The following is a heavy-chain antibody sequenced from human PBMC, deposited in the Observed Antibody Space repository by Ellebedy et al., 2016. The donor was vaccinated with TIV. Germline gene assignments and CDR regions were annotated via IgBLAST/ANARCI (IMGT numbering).Heavy chain of an antibody. D-gene: IGHD3-10*01. CDR2: INVNSGGT. Sequence: AASVKVSCKASGYTFTAYYMHWVRQAPGQGPEWMGWINVNSGGTYYAQRFQGRVAMTRYTSIKTAYMELSRLRSDDKAVYYCARGGGVGEDWFDPWGQGTQVTVSS. J-gene: IGHJ5*02. CDR1: GYTFTAYY. V-gene: IGHV1-2*02. CDR3: ARGGGVGEDWFDP.